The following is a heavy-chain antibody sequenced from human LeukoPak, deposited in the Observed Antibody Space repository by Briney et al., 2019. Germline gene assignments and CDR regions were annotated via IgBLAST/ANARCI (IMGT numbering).Heavy chain of an antibody. CDR3: AREEGGSYNFDY. D-gene: IGHD1-26*01. CDR2: ISYDGSNK. J-gene: IGHJ4*02. CDR1: GFTFSSYG. V-gene: IGHV3-30*03. Sequence: GGSLRLSCAASGFTFSSYGMHWVRQAPGKGLEWVAVISYDGSNKYYADSVKGRFTISKDNSKNTLYLQMNSLRAEDTAVYYCAREEGGSYNFDYWGQGTLVTVSS.